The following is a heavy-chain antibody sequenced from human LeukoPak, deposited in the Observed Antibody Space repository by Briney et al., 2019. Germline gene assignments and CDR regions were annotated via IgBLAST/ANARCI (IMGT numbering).Heavy chain of an antibody. V-gene: IGHV3-74*01. CDR3: LRDLNWSLDQ. CDR1: GFTFSNYM. Sequence: GGSLRLFCAASGFTFSNYMMHWVRQAPGKGLVWVSRIKGDGITITYADSVKGRFTISRDNAKNTLYLQMNSLRAEDTAVYYCLRDLNWSLDQWGQGTLVTVSS. CDR2: IKGDGITI. J-gene: IGHJ4*02. D-gene: IGHD1-20*01.